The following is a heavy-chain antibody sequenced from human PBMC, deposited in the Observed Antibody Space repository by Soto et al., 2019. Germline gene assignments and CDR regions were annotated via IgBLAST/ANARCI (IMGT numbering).Heavy chain of an antibody. Sequence: GASVKVSCKASGYTFTSHYMHWVRQAPGQGLEWMGVINPSGGSTSYAQKFQGRVTITRDTSASTAYMELSSLRSEDTAVYYCARGLNGYLYYFDYWGQGTLVTVSS. V-gene: IGHV1-46*01. J-gene: IGHJ4*02. D-gene: IGHD5-18*01. CDR2: INPSGGST. CDR3: ARGLNGYLYYFDY. CDR1: GYTFTSHY.